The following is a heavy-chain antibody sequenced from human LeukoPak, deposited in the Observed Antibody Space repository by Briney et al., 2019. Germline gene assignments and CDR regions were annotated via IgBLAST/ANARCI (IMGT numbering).Heavy chain of an antibody. J-gene: IGHJ4*02. CDR2: ISSSGSTI. D-gene: IGHD6-13*01. CDR3: AGLKYSSSWWG. CDR1: GFTFSSYS. V-gene: IGHV3-48*04. Sequence: GGSLRLSCAASGFTFSSYSMNWVRQAPGKGLEWVSYISSSGSTIYYADSVKGRFTISRNNAKNSLYLQMNSLRAEDTAVYYCAGLKYSSSWWGWGQGTLVTVSS.